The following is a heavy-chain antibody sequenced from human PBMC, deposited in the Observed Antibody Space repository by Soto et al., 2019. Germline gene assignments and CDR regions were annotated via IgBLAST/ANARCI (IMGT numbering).Heavy chain of an antibody. V-gene: IGHV3-30*18. J-gene: IGHJ6*02. D-gene: IGHD3-10*01. CDR2: TSYDGRHT. CDR3: AKTRNSVINYNYYDNMDV. Sequence: QVQLVGSGGGVVQPRGSLRVTWAASGFTFSEYGIHWVRQAPGKGLEWVAITSYDGRHTSYVDSVKGRFTISRDNSGNTAFLEMNRLRVEDTAVYYCAKTRNSVINYNYYDNMDVWGQGTTVTVSS. CDR1: GFTFSEYG.